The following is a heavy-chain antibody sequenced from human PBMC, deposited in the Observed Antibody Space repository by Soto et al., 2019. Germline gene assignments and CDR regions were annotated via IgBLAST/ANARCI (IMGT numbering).Heavy chain of an antibody. J-gene: IGHJ3*01. D-gene: IGHD2-21*02. Sequence: QVQLVQSGAEVKKPGSSVKVSCKTSGGTFSSHALTWLRQAPGQGLEWMGGIIPMFGTTYTSQKFQGRVAISADETTSTLELSSLRSEDTAVYFCARCDVCYPGGDDAFDLRGQGTTVIVSS. CDR2: IIPMFGTT. V-gene: IGHV1-69*01. CDR1: GGTFSSHA. CDR3: ARCDVCYPGGDDAFDL.